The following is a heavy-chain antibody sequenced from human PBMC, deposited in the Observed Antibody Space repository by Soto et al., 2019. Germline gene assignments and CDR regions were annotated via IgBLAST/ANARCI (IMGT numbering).Heavy chain of an antibody. J-gene: IGHJ4*02. V-gene: IGHV4-31*03. CDR3: VRERGVSSSRSLGYFDX. CDR2: ISYAGST. D-gene: IGHD6-13*01. CDR1: GGSVNTEDYY. Sequence: SDTLSLTCTVSGGSVNTEDYYWTWIRQHPGKGLEWIGSISYAGSTYFTPSLLSRLTMSVDTSNNQFSLMLTSVTAADTAVYYCVRERGVSSSRSLGYFDXWGPGTLVTVSX.